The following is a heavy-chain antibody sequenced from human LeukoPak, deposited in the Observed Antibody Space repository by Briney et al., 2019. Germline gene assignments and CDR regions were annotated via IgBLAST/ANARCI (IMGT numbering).Heavy chain of an antibody. J-gene: IGHJ3*02. CDR2: ISWNGGSI. D-gene: IGHD3-22*01. Sequence: GGSLRLSCAASGFTFDDYAMHWVRQAPGKGLEWVSGISWNGGSIGYADSVKGRFTISRDNAKNSLYLQMNSLRAEDTALYYCARRYSPYYYDSSGYYSDAFDIWGQGTMVTVSS. CDR3: ARRYSPYYYDSSGYYSDAFDI. V-gene: IGHV3-9*01. CDR1: GFTFDDYA.